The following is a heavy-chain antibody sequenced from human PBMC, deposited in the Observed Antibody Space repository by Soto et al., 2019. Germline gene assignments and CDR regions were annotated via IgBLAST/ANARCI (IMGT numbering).Heavy chain of an antibody. CDR3: AKRVAYSSSSAYFDY. CDR1: RCTCSTHR. Sequence: LXLSCAVSRCTCSTHRISCVRQAPGKGLECVSSINDSGDTYYGDSLKGRFTISRDNSKNTLYLQMNSLSAEDTAVDYCAKRVAYSSSSAYFDYWARGSRATVSS. CDR2: INDSGDT. V-gene: IGHV3-23*01. J-gene: IGHJ4*02. D-gene: IGHD6-6*01.